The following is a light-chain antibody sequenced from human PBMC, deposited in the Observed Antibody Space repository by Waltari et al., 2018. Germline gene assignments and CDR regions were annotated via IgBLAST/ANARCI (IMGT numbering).Light chain of an antibody. J-gene: IGKJ2*01. CDR2: WAS. Sequence: DIVMTQSPDSLAMSLGERATITCKSSQTVLYSSTNKNYLAWYQQKPGQPPKLLILWASTRESWVPDRFSGSGSGTDFTLTVSSLQAEDVAVYYCHQYYTTPYTFGQGTKLEIK. CDR3: HQYYTTPYT. V-gene: IGKV4-1*01. CDR1: QTVLYSSTNKNY.